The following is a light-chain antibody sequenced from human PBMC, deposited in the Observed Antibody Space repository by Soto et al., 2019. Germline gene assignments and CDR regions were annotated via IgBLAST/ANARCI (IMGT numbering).Light chain of an antibody. J-gene: IGKJ2*01. Sequence: EIVLTQSPATLSVSPGERATLSCRATQSVTSNLAWYQHKPGQAPRLLIYGSSTRATGIPARFSGSGSGTEFTRPISSLQSEDSAVYYCQLYNDWPPMFTFGQGTKLEIK. CDR1: QSVTSN. V-gene: IGKV3-15*01. CDR2: GSS. CDR3: QLYNDWPPMFT.